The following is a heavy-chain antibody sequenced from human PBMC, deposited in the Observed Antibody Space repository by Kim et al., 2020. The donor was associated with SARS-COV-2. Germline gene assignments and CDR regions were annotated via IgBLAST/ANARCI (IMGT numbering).Heavy chain of an antibody. CDR1: GFSFSTIW. D-gene: IGHD2-21*01. Sequence: GGSLRLSCAASGFSFSTIWMSWVRQAPGKGLEWVAMIKEDGNEKYYVDSVKGRFTISRDNAKNSLYLQMNSLRAEDTAVYYCARVRPGTYYDYWGQGTLVTVSS. CDR2: IKEDGNEK. CDR3: ARVRPGTYYDY. V-gene: IGHV3-7*01. J-gene: IGHJ4*02.